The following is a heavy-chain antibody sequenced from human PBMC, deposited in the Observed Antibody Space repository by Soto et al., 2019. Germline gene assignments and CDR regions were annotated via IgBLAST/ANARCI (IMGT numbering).Heavy chain of an antibody. J-gene: IGHJ6*02. Sequence: EVQLVETGGVLIQRGGSLRLSCAASGFTVSSHYMSWVRQAPGKGVEWVSVIYSGGGTYYADSVKGRFIIASDNSKNTLSLHMNSLRDEDTAVYYCARGMAPYHSHGIDVWGQGTTVTVSS. D-gene: IGHD2-8*01. CDR3: ARGMAPYHSHGIDV. V-gene: IGHV3-53*02. CDR2: IYSGGGT. CDR1: GFTVSSHY.